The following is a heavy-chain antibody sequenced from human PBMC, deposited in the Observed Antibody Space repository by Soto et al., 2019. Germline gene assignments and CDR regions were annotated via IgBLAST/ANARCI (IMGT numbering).Heavy chain of an antibody. D-gene: IGHD3-22*01. CDR2: IIPIFGTA. J-gene: IGHJ6*02. V-gene: IGHV1-69*13. Sequence: SVKVSCKASGGTFSSYAISWVRQAPGQGLEWMGGIIPIFGTANYAQKFQGRVTITADESTSTAYMELSSLRSEDTAVYYCARVRGYYDSSGYYYGSGYYYGMDVWGQGTTVTVSS. CDR3: ARVRGYYDSSGYYYGSGYYYGMDV. CDR1: GGTFSSYA.